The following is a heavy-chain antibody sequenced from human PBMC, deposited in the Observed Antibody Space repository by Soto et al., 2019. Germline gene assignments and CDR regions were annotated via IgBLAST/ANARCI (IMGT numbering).Heavy chain of an antibody. CDR3: ARDPGSGYYFDY. D-gene: IGHD3-22*01. CDR1: GVSISRYY. V-gene: IGHV4-59*01. J-gene: IGHJ4*02. Sequence: SETLSLTCTVSGVSISRYYWSWIRQPPGKGLEWIGYIYYSGSTNYNPSLKSRVTISVDTSKNQFSLKLSSVTAADTAVYYCARDPGSGYYFDYWGQGTLVTVSS. CDR2: IYYSGST.